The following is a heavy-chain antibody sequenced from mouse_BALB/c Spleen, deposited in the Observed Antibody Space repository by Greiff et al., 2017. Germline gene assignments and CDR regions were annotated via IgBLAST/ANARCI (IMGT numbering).Heavy chain of an antibody. J-gene: IGHJ3*01. Sequence: EVKLMESGGDLVKPGGSLKLSCAASGFTFSSYGMSWVRQTPDKRLEWVATISSGGSYTYYPDSVKGRFTISRDNAKNTLYLQMSSLKSEDTAMYYCARQDGYGFAYWGQGTLVTVSA. V-gene: IGHV5-6*01. CDR3: ARQDGYGFAY. CDR1: GFTFSSYG. CDR2: ISSGGSYT. D-gene: IGHD2-2*01.